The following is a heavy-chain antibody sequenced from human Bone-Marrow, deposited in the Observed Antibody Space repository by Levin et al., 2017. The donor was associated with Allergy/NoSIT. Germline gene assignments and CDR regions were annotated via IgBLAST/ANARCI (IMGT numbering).Heavy chain of an antibody. CDR1: GYTFTDFY. CDR3: ARRTWDL. CDR2: INPSTGGR. J-gene: IGHJ4*02. V-gene: IGHV1-2*02. D-gene: IGHD1-26*01. Sequence: SSVKVSCKASGYTFTDFYIHWVRQAPGQGLEWMGWINPSTGGRKFAKNFQGRVSMSTDMSITTAYMEMTRLTSDDTAVYYCARRTWDLWGQGTLVTVSS.